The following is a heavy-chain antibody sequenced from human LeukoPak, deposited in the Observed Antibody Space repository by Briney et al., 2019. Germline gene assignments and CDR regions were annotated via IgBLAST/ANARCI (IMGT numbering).Heavy chain of an antibody. V-gene: IGHV1-2*02. D-gene: IGHD2-21*02. Sequence: ASVKVSCKGSGYTFTGYYMHWVRQAPGQGLEWMGWINPNSGGTNYAQKFQGRVTMTRDTSISTAYMELSRLRSDDTAVYYCARVAEVATAIINRFDPWGQGTLVTVSS. CDR2: INPNSGGT. CDR3: ARVAEVATAIINRFDP. CDR1: GYTFTGYY. J-gene: IGHJ5*02.